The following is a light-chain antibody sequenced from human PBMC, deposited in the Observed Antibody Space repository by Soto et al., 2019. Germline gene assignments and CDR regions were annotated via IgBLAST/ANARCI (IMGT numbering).Light chain of an antibody. CDR1: QSVSSY. J-gene: IGKJ5*01. V-gene: IGKV3-11*01. CDR3: QQRSNWPPRIT. Sequence: EIVLTQSPATLSLSPGERATLSCRASQSVSSYLAWYQQKPGQAPRLLIYDASNRATGIPARFSCSGSGTDFTLTISSLEPEDFAVYYCQQRSNWPPRITFGQGTRLKIK. CDR2: DAS.